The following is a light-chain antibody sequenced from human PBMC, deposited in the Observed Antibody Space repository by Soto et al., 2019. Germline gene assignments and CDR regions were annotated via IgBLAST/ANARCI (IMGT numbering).Light chain of an antibody. J-gene: IGLJ2*01. CDR3: CSYAGSSTVV. CDR1: SSDVGSYNL. CDR2: EGS. Sequence: QSALTQPASVSGSPGQSITISCTGTSSDVGSYNLVSWYQQHPGKAPKLMIYEGSKRPSGVSNRFSGSKSGNKASLTISGLKAEDEADYYCCSYAGSSTVVFGGGTKLTVL. V-gene: IGLV2-23*01.